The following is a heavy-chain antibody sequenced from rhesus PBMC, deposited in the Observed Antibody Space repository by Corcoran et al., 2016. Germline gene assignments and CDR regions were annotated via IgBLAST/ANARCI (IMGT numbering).Heavy chain of an antibody. CDR1: GGSISDNYY. V-gene: IGHV4S9*01. CDR2: IYGSRWSP. Sequence: QVQLQESGPGLVKPSETLSLTCAVSGGSISDNYYWNWIRQPPGKGLEWIGNIYGSRWSPSYNPSLKRRVTISKDTSKNQFSLKLSSVTAADTAVYFCAREGTVSYFDHWGQGVLVTVSS. J-gene: IGHJ4*01. CDR3: AREGTVSYFDH. D-gene: IGHD5-24*01.